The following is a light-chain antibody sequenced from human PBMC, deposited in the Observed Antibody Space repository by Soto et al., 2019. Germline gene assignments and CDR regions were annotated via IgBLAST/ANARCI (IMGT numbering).Light chain of an antibody. CDR2: SDN. V-gene: IGLV1-44*01. CDR1: RSNIGTNP. Sequence: QSALTQPPSASGTPGQRVTISCSGSRSNIGTNPVNWYQQLPGTAPKLLIYSDNQRPSGVPDRFSGSRSGTSASLGISGLQSEDEADYYCEAWDDSLNGYVFATGTKVTVL. CDR3: EAWDDSLNGYV. J-gene: IGLJ1*01.